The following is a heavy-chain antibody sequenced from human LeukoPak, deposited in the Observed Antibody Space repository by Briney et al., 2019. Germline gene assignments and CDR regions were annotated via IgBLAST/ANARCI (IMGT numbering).Heavy chain of an antibody. D-gene: IGHD3-10*01. CDR3: ARLALFGAFDI. J-gene: IGHJ3*02. Sequence: SQTLSLTCTVSGGSISSGSYYWSWIRQPAGKGLEWIGRIYTSGSTNYNPSLKSRVTISVDTSKNQFSLKLSSVTAADTAVYYCARLALFGAFDIWGQGTMVTVSS. CDR2: IYTSGST. CDR1: GGSISSGSYY. V-gene: IGHV4-61*02.